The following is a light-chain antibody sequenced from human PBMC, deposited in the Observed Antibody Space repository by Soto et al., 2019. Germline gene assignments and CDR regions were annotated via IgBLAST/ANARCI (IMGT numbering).Light chain of an antibody. J-gene: IGKJ1*01. CDR1: QIVSNTY. V-gene: IGKV3-20*01. CDR2: GAS. Sequence: EIVLTQSPGTLCLSPGERATLSCRASQIVSNTYLAWYQQKPGQAPRLLIYGASSRATGIPARFSGSGSGTDFTLTISRLEPEDFAVYYCQQYGSSPGTFGQGTKVDIK. CDR3: QQYGSSPGT.